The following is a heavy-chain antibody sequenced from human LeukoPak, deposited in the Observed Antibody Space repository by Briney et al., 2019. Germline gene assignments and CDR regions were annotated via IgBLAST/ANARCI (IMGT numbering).Heavy chain of an antibody. CDR3: ARVAGYSNGWTNDY. CDR1: GGSIRSYY. D-gene: IGHD6-19*01. V-gene: IGHV4-59*01. Sequence: SGTLSLTCSVSGGSIRSYYLSWIRKSPGKGLGWVGFIYSSGGTNYNPSLKSRVTISVDTSKNQLSLRLSSTTAADTAVYYCARVAGYSNGWTNDYWGQGTLVTVSS. CDR2: IYSSGGT. J-gene: IGHJ4*02.